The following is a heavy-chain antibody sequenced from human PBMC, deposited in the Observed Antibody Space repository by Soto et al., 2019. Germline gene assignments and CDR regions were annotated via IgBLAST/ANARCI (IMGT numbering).Heavy chain of an antibody. CDR3: ATTEPRSSGWFNY. CDR1: GGSFSGYY. Sequence: SETLSLTCAVYGGSFSGYYWSWIRQPPGKGLEWIGEINHSGSTNYNPSLKSRVTISVDTSKNQFSLKLSSVTAADTAVYYCATTEPRSSGWFNYWGQGTLVTVS. V-gene: IGHV4-34*01. CDR2: INHSGST. D-gene: IGHD6-19*01. J-gene: IGHJ4*02.